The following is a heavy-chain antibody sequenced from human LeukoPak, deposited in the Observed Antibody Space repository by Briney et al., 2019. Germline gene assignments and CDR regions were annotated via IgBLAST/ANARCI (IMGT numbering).Heavy chain of an antibody. CDR2: INPNSGGT. J-gene: IGHJ4*02. CDR1: GYTFTGYY. Sequence: ASAKVSCKASGYTFTGYYMHWVRQAPGQGLEWMGWINPNSGGTNYAQKFQGRVTMTRDTSISTAYMELSRLRSDDTAVYFCAREGYSYGPPGYWGQGTLVTVSS. D-gene: IGHD5-18*01. CDR3: AREGYSYGPPGY. V-gene: IGHV1-2*02.